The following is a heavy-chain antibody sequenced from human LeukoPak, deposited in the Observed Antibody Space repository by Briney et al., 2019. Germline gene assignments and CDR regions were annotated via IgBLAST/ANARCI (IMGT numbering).Heavy chain of an antibody. D-gene: IGHD3-10*02. CDR1: ALTFSSYS. CDR3: AELGITMIGGV. J-gene: IGHJ6*04. V-gene: IGHV3-21*01. CDR2: ISSSSSYI. Sequence: GGSLRLSCAASALTFSSYSMHWVRQAPAKGLEWVSSISSSSSYIYYADSVKGRFTISRDNAKNSLYLQMNSLRAEDTAVYYCAELGITMIGGVWGKGTTVTISS.